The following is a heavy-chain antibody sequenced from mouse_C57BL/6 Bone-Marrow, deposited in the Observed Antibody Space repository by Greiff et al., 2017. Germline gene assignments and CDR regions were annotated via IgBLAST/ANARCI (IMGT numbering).Heavy chain of an antibody. Sequence: VQLKQPGAELVKPGASVKLSCKASGYTFTSYWMHWVKQRPGRGLEWIGRIDPNSGGTKYNEKFKSKATLTVDKASSTAYMQLSRLTSEDSEVYCCARGDCRGYWGQGTTLTVSS. CDR3: ARGDCRGY. J-gene: IGHJ2*01. D-gene: IGHD3-3*01. CDR2: IDPNSGGT. V-gene: IGHV1-72*01. CDR1: GYTFTSYW.